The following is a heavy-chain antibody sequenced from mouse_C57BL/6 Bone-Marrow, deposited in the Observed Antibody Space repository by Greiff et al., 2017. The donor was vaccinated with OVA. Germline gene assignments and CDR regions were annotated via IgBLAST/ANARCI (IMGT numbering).Heavy chain of an antibody. V-gene: IGHV7-3*01. Sequence: EVQLVESGGGLVQPGGSLSLSCAASGFTFTDYYMSWVRQPPGKALEWLGFIRNKANGYTTEYSVSVKGRFTLSRDNSQSILYLQMNALRAEDSATYDCERYYCGSSYHFDYWGQGTTLTVSS. CDR3: ERYYCGSSYHFDY. CDR1: GFTFTDYY. D-gene: IGHD1-1*01. CDR2: IRNKANGYTT. J-gene: IGHJ2*01.